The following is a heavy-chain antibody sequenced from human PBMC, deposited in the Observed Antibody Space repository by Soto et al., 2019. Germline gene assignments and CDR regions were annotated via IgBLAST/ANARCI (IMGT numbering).Heavy chain of an antibody. CDR1: GYTFTSYG. Sequence: VKVSCKASGYTFTSYGISWVRQAPGQGLEWMGWISAYNGNTNYAQKLQGRVTMTTDTSTSTAYMELRSLRSDDTAVYYCARVPGRLRFLEWLFFDYWGQGTLVTVSS. D-gene: IGHD3-3*01. CDR2: ISAYNGNT. CDR3: ARVPGRLRFLEWLFFDY. J-gene: IGHJ4*02. V-gene: IGHV1-18*01.